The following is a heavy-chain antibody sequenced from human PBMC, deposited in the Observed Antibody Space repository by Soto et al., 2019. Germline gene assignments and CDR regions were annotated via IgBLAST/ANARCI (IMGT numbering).Heavy chain of an antibody. CDR1: GGSLSSYY. V-gene: IGHV4-59*01. D-gene: IGHD6-25*01. J-gene: IGHJ4*02. Sequence: SETLSLTCVVSGGSLSSYYWSWIRQPPGKGLEWIGYIYYSGSTNYNPSLKSRVTISVDTSKNQFSLKLSSVTAADTAVYYCARGGIAAIDYWGQGTLVTVSS. CDR3: ARGGIAAIDY. CDR2: IYYSGST.